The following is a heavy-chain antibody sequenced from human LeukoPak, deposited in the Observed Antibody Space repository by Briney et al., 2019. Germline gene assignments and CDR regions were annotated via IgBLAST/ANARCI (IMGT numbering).Heavy chain of an antibody. V-gene: IGHV3-7*03. D-gene: IGHD5-18*01. Sequence: GGSLRLSCAASGITFNDNWMSWVRQAPGKGLEWVANIKEDGSVKYYVDSVKGRFSISRDNAKSSLYLQMSSLRAEDTAVYYCAKDVTAMVPEAFDYWGQGTLVTVSS. CDR2: IKEDGSVK. CDR3: AKDVTAMVPEAFDY. CDR1: GITFNDNW. J-gene: IGHJ4*02.